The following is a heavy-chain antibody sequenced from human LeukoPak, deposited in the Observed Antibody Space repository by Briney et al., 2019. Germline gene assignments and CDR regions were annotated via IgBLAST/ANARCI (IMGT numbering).Heavy chain of an antibody. D-gene: IGHD1-26*01. CDR1: GFTFSSYA. V-gene: IGHV3-30-3*01. Sequence: PGGSLRLSCAASGFTFSSYAMHWVRQAPGKGLEWVAVISYDGSNKYYADSVKGRFTISRDNSKNTLYLQMNSLRAEDTAVYYCARDRGVGAISPINWFDPWGQGTLVTVSS. J-gene: IGHJ5*02. CDR3: ARDRGVGAISPINWFDP. CDR2: ISYDGSNK.